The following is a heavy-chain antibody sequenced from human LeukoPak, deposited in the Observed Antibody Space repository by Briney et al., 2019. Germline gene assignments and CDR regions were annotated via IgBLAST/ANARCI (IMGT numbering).Heavy chain of an antibody. CDR2: ISAYNGNT. CDR1: GYTFPSHG. Sequence: ASVKVSCKASGYTFPSHGKSRLRQAPGPPSEWTGWISAYNGNTNHAQKLQGRVTMTTDTSTSTAYMELRSLRSDDTAVYYCARDRSSGWFVYWGQGTQVTVSS. D-gene: IGHD6-19*01. J-gene: IGHJ5*01. CDR3: ARDRSSGWFVY. V-gene: IGHV1-18*01.